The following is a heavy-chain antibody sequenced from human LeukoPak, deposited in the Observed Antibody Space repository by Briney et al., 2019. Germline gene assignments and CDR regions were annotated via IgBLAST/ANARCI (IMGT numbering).Heavy chain of an antibody. CDR2: VWYDGTTK. D-gene: IGHD1-26*01. CDR3: AKVPYGGSYHDYFFDS. J-gene: IGHJ4*02. Sequence: GGSLRLACAASGFTFSSYAMSWVRQAPGKGLEWVALVWYDGTTKHYADSVRGRFTISRDNSKNTLHLQMNGLRAEDTAIYYCAKVPYGGSYHDYFFDSWGQGTLVTVSS. CDR1: GFTFSSYA. V-gene: IGHV3-33*06.